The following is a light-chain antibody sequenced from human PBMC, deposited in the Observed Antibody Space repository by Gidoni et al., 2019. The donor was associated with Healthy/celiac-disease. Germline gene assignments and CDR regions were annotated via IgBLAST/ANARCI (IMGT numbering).Light chain of an antibody. CDR2: AAS. J-gene: IGKJ4*01. Sequence: DIQMTQSPSLLSASVGDRVTITCPASQSISSYLNWYQQKPGKAPKLLIYAASSLQSGVPSRFSGSGSGTDFTLTISSLQPEDFATYYCQQSYSTPTFGGGTKVEIK. V-gene: IGKV1-39*01. CDR1: QSISSY. CDR3: QQSYSTPT.